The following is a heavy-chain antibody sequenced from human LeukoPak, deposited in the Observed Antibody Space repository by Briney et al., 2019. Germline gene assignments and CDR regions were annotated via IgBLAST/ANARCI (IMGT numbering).Heavy chain of an antibody. V-gene: IGHV1-2*02. D-gene: IGHD3-22*01. Sequence: GASVKVSCKASGYNFTPYYMHWVRQAPGQGLEWMGWINPNSGGTNYAQKFQGRVTMTRDTSISTAYMELSRLRSDDKAVYFYARDYYDSSGFGAFDIWGQGTMVTVSS. CDR3: ARDYYDSSGFGAFDI. J-gene: IGHJ3*02. CDR1: GYNFTPYY. CDR2: INPNSGGT.